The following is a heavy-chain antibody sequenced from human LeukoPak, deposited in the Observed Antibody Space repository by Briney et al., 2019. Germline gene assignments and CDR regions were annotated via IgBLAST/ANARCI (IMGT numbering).Heavy chain of an antibody. CDR2: ISGYTGNT. CDR3: ARDPPYSYGSYYYYYGMDV. CDR1: GYNFIGYG. Sequence: ASVKVSCKASGYNFIGYGITWVRQAPGQGLEWLGRISGYTGNTKFAQKFQGRVGMTRDTSTSTVYMELRSLRLDDTGVYYCARDPPYSYGSYYYYYGMDVWGQGTTVTVSS. D-gene: IGHD5-18*01. J-gene: IGHJ6*02. V-gene: IGHV1-18*01.